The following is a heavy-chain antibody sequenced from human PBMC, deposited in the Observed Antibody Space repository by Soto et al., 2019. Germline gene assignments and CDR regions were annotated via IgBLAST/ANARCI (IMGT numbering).Heavy chain of an antibody. D-gene: IGHD2-8*01. CDR1: GFTFSSYG. J-gene: IGHJ6*02. CDR3: AKDRRGANGPYYYYYGMDV. V-gene: IGHV3-30*18. Sequence: QVQLVESGGGVVQPGRSLRLSCAASGFTFSSYGMHWVRQAPGKGLEWVAVISYDGSNKYYADSVKGRFTISRDNSKNTLYLQMNSLRAEATAVYYCAKDRRGANGPYYYYYGMDVWGQGTTVTVSS. CDR2: ISYDGSNK.